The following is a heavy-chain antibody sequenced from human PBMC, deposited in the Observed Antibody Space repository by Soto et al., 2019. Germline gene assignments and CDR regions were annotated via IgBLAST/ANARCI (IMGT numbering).Heavy chain of an antibody. D-gene: IGHD6-13*01. J-gene: IGHJ5*02. CDR3: ARGVGSSWYRGNCFDP. Sequence: QVQLQRWGAGLLKPSETLSLTCAVYGGSFSGYYWSWIRQPPGKGLEWIGEIKHSGSTNYKPSLKSRVTISVDTYKNQFSLKLSSVTAADTAVYYCARGVGSSWYRGNCFDPWGQGTLGTVSS. CDR1: GGSFSGYY. CDR2: IKHSGST. V-gene: IGHV4-34*01.